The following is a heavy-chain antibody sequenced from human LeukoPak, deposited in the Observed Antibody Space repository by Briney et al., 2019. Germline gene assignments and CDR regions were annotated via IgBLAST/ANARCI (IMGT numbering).Heavy chain of an antibody. Sequence: SQTLSLTCTVSGASISSGGYYWNWIGQHPGKGLEWIGYIYYSGSTFYNPSLESRVTISLDTSKNQFSLKLSSVTAADTAVYYCARDLGTAIPYYFNFWGQGTLVTVSS. CDR3: ARDLGTAIPYYFNF. CDR1: GASISSGGYY. J-gene: IGHJ4*02. CDR2: IYYSGST. V-gene: IGHV4-31*03. D-gene: IGHD2-21*02.